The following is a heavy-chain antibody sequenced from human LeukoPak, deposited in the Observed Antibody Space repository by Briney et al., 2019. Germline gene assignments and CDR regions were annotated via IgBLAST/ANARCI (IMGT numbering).Heavy chain of an antibody. V-gene: IGHV3-23*01. J-gene: IGHJ6*03. CDR1: GFTFRNYG. Sequence: GSLRLSCAASGFTFRNYGISWVRQAPGKGLEWVAEISGTGTYTYYANSVKGRFTIFRDKSEDTMYLQMNSLRAEDKSIYYCAKDWRSWFGELLNPYYMDVWGKGTTVTISS. CDR2: ISGTGTYT. D-gene: IGHD3-10*01. CDR3: AKDWRSWFGELLNPYYMDV.